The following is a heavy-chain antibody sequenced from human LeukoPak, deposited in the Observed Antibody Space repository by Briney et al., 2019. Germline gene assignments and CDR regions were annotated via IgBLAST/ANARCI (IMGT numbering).Heavy chain of an antibody. CDR3: ATLGAVDWLSSSPFDY. J-gene: IGHJ4*02. D-gene: IGHD3-3*01. CDR2: ISSSSTVI. CDR1: GFTFSDYN. V-gene: IGHV3-48*04. Sequence: PGGSLRLSCAASGFTFSDYNMNWVRQAPGKGLQWVSYISSSSTVIYYADSVKGRFTISRDNAKNSLYLQMHSLRAEDTAVYYCATLGAVDWLSSSPFDYWGQGTMVTVSS.